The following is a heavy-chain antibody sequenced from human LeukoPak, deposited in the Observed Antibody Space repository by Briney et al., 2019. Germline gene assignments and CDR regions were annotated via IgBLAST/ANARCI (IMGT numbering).Heavy chain of an antibody. CDR3: AKDRYSYAFEYSDS. D-gene: IGHD5-18*01. J-gene: IGHJ4*02. Sequence: GGSLRLSCAASGFTFSSYGMHWVRQAPGKGLDWVAVISSDGGKKYYADSVKGRFTISRDNSKNTLSLQVSSLRTEDTAVYYCAKDRYSYAFEYSDSWGQGTLVTVSS. V-gene: IGHV3-30*18. CDR1: GFTFSSYG. CDR2: ISSDGGKK.